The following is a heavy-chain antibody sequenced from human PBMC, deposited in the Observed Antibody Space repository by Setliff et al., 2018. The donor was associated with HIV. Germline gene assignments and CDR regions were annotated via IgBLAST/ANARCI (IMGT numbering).Heavy chain of an antibody. Sequence: SETLSLTCSVSGGSISSYYWSWIRQPPGKGLEWIGYIHYSGRTDYKPSLKSRVTISVDTSKNQFSLKLSSVTAADTAVYYCARKKTVVILNYFDYWGLGTLVTV. D-gene: IGHD2-15*01. CDR1: GGSISSYY. CDR2: IHYSGRT. V-gene: IGHV4-59*01. J-gene: IGHJ4*02. CDR3: ARKKTVVILNYFDY.